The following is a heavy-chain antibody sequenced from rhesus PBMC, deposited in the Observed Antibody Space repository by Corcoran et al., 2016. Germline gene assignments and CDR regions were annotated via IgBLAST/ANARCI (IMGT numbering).Heavy chain of an antibody. Sequence: QVTLKESGPALVKPTQTLTLTCTFSGFSLTTSGMGGGWIRQPPGKALEWLALISWDDDKPYRTSLMSRLTISKDTSKNQVVLTTTNMDPVDTATYYCALGAILAWVIIIALDYWGQGVLVTVSS. CDR2: ISWDDDK. V-gene: IGHV2-174*01. CDR1: GFSLTTSGMG. CDR3: ALGAILAWVIIIALDY. D-gene: IGHD3-34*01. J-gene: IGHJ4*01.